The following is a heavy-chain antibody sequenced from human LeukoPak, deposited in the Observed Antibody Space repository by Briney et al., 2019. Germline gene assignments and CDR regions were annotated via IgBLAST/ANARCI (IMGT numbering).Heavy chain of an antibody. D-gene: IGHD2/OR15-2a*01. CDR3: AKASENYYTSTSYYYYFDY. V-gene: IGHV3-23*01. CDR2: ISGSGGST. CDR1: GFTFSSYA. J-gene: IGHJ4*02. Sequence: PGGSLRLSCAASGFTFSSYAMSWVRQAPGKGLEWVSAISGSGGSTYYADSVKGRFTISRDNSKNTLYLQMNSLRAEDTAVYYCAKASENYYTSTSYYYYFDYWGQGTLVTVSS.